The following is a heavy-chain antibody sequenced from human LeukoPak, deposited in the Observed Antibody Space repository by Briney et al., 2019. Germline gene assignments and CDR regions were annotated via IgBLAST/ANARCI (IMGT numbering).Heavy chain of an antibody. D-gene: IGHD3-10*01. Sequence: GGSLRLSCAASGFTVSSNYMSWVRQAPGKGLEWVSVIYSGGSTYYADSVKGRFTISRDNSKNTLYLQMNSPRAEDTAVYYCARDRGLMVRGVIIPNGMDVWGQGTTVTVSS. CDR3: ARDRGLMVRGVIIPNGMDV. J-gene: IGHJ6*02. CDR1: GFTVSSNY. CDR2: IYSGGST. V-gene: IGHV3-53*01.